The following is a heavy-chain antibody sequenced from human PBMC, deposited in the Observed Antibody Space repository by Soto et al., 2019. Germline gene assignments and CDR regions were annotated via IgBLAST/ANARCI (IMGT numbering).Heavy chain of an antibody. J-gene: IGHJ5*02. V-gene: IGHV4-30-2*01. D-gene: IGHD6-19*01. CDR1: GGSISSAGYA. Sequence: PSETLSLTCAASGGSISSAGYAWSWIRQPPGKGLEWIGYIYHSGSTYYNPSLKSRVTISVDRSKNQFSLKLSSVTAADTAVYYCARAGYSSGWYRVWFDPWGQGTLVTVSS. CDR3: ARAGYSSGWYRVWFDP. CDR2: IYHSGST.